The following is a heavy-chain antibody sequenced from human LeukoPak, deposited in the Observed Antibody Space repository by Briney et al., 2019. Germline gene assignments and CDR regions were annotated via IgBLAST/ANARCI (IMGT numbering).Heavy chain of an antibody. CDR1: GYTFTSYA. CDR3: ARDLRPNYYDSSGYYRDAFDI. CDR2: ISAYNGNT. J-gene: IGHJ3*02. V-gene: IGHV1-18*01. Sequence: ASVKVSCKASGYTFTSYAMHWVRQAPGQRLEWMGWISAYNGNTNYAQKLQGRVTMTTDTSTSTAYMELRSLRSDDTAVYYCARDLRPNYYDSSGYYRDAFDIWGQGTMVTVSS. D-gene: IGHD3-22*01.